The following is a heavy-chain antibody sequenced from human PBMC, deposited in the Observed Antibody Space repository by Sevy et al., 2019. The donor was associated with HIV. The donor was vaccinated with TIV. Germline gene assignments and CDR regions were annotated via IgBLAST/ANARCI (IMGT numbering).Heavy chain of an antibody. V-gene: IGHV3-30-3*01. J-gene: IGHJ1*01. CDR1: GFTFSSYS. CDR2: ISYDGSIK. Sequence: GGSLRLSCATSGFTFSSYSMHWVRQAPGKGLEWVATISYDGSIKHYGDSVKGRFTISRDNFKNSLSLQMNSLRAEDTAMYYCALERLSSDVAEYFQNWGQGTLVTVSS. CDR3: ALERLSSDVAEYFQN. D-gene: IGHD1-1*01.